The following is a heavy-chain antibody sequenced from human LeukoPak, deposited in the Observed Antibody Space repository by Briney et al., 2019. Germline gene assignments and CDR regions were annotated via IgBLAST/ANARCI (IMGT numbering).Heavy chain of an antibody. D-gene: IGHD6-13*01. Sequence: SGALSLTCIVSGGSISSYYWCWIRPPPGEGLGWGGYIYYSGTANYHPSLKSRVTISVDTSMNQFSLRLSSVTAADTAVYYCARGVYIGAAQDGYWGQGTLVTVSS. CDR3: ARGVYIGAAQDGY. CDR2: IYYSGTA. CDR1: GGSISSYY. J-gene: IGHJ4*02. V-gene: IGHV4-59*01.